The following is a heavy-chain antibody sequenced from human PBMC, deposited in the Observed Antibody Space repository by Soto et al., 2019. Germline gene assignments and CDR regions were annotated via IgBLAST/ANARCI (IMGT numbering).Heavy chain of an antibody. CDR2: INSYGSST. D-gene: IGHD6-19*01. Sequence: EVQLVESGGGLVQPGGSLRLSCAASGFTFSSYWMHWVRQAPGKGLVWVSRINSYGSSTSYADSVKGRFTISRDNAKNTLYLHMNSLRAEDTAVYYGARGRKPYSSVSPTADYWGQGTLVTVSS. CDR3: ARGRKPYSSVSPTADY. CDR1: GFTFSSYW. V-gene: IGHV3-74*01. J-gene: IGHJ4*02.